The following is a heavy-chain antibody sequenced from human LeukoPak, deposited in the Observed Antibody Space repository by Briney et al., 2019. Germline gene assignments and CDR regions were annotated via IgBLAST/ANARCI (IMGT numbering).Heavy chain of an antibody. V-gene: IGHV3-66*01. Sequence: GGSLRLSCAASGFTVSSNYTSWVRQAPGKGLEWVSVIYSGGSTYYADSVKGRFTISRDNSKNTLYLQMNSLRAEDTAVYYCAREESGSYFEYYYYAMDVWGQGTTVTVSS. D-gene: IGHD1-26*01. CDR3: AREESGSYFEYYYYAMDV. CDR1: GFTVSSNY. CDR2: IYSGGST. J-gene: IGHJ6*02.